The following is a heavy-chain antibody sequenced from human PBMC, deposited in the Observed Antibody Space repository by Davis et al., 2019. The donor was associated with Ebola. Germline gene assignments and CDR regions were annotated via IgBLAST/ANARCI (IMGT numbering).Heavy chain of an antibody. J-gene: IGHJ4*02. CDR2: ISGSGGST. CDR1: VITFSSYA. V-gene: IGHV3-23*01. D-gene: IGHD3-16*02. Sequence: GESLKISCADSVITFSSYAMSWVRQAPGKGLEWVSAISGSGGSTYYADSVKGRFTISRDNSKNTLYLQMNSLRAEDTAVYYCAKAGSVWGSYRSRVDYWGQGTLVTVSS. CDR3: AKAGSVWGSYRSRVDY.